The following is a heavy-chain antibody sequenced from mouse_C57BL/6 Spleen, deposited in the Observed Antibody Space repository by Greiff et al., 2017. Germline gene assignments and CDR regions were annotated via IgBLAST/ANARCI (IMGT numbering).Heavy chain of an antibody. V-gene: IGHV1-64*01. J-gene: IGHJ4*01. CDR1: GYTFTSYW. Sequence: QVQLQQPGAEPVKPGASVKLSCKASGYTFTSYWMHWVKQRTGQGLEWIGMIHPNSGSTNYNEKFKSKATLTVDKSSSTAYMQLSSLTSEDSAVYNCARKAQAYYSMDYWDQGTSDTVSS. D-gene: IGHD3-2*02. CDR2: IHPNSGST. CDR3: ARKAQAYYSMDY.